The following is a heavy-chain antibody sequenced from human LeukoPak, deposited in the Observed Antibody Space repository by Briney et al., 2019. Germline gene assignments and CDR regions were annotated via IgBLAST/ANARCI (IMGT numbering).Heavy chain of an antibody. V-gene: IGHV4-4*02. J-gene: IGHJ4*02. Sequence: TLSLTCAISGGSISSSNWWSWVRQPPGKGLEWIGEIYHSGSTNYSPSLKSRVTISVDKSKNQFSLKVTSVTAADTAVYYCARVSSGSYYFDSWGQGTLVTVSS. D-gene: IGHD1-26*01. CDR2: IYHSGST. CDR1: GGSISSSNW. CDR3: ARVSSGSYYFDS.